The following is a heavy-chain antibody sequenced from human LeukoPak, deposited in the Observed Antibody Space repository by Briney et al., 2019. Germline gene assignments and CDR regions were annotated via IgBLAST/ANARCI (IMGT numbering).Heavy chain of an antibody. CDR2: IRYDGSNK. Sequence: GGSLRLSCAASGFTFSSYGMHWVRQAPGKGLEWVAFIRYDGSNKYYADSVKGRFTISRDNSKNTLYLQMNSLRAEDTAVYYCAKDRIAVTGTDHFNYWGQGTLVTVSS. CDR1: GFTFSSYG. D-gene: IGHD6-19*01. J-gene: IGHJ4*02. CDR3: AKDRIAVTGTDHFNY. V-gene: IGHV3-30*02.